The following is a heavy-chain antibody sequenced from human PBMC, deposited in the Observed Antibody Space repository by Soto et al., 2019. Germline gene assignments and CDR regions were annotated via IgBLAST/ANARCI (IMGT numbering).Heavy chain of an antibody. Sequence: GGSLRLSCAASGFTFSSYAMSWVRQGPGKDLEWVSSFIASGGSQYYADSVKGRFTVSRDNSKNTLYLQMNSLRAEDTAVYFCAKPRDNGNDAFDTWGQGTMVTVSS. CDR1: GFTFSSYA. V-gene: IGHV3-23*01. CDR3: AKPRDNGNDAFDT. D-gene: IGHD1-20*01. J-gene: IGHJ3*02. CDR2: FIASGGSQ.